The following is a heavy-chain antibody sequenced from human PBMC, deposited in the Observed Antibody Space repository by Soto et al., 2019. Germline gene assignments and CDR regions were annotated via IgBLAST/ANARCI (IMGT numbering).Heavy chain of an antibody. V-gene: IGHV1-8*02. J-gene: IGHJ5*02. Sequence: ASVKVSCKASGGTFSSYAISWVRQAPGQGLEWIGWMNTNTNTTDSAEVFEGRVSLTWDTSISTAYRQLDSLKIDDTAGYYCAREVVETSSHWLDPWGQGTLVTVSS. D-gene: IGHD6-6*01. CDR1: GGTFSSYA. CDR3: AREVVETSSHWLDP. CDR2: MNTNTNTT.